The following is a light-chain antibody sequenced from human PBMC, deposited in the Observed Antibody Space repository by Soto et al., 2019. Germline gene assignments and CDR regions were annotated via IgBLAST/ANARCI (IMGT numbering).Light chain of an antibody. CDR3: QQYGSSFLP. V-gene: IGKV3-20*01. Sequence: ETVLTQSPGTLSLSPGETATLSCRASQTVTTNYLAWYQQKPDQAPRLLIYGASSRATGIPDRFSGSGSGTDFTLTISRLEPEDFAVYYCQQYGSSFLPFGGGTRVEIK. J-gene: IGKJ4*01. CDR1: QTVTTNY. CDR2: GAS.